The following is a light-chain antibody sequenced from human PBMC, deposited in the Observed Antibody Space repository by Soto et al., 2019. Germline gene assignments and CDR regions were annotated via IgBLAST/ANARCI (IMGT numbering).Light chain of an antibody. CDR3: SSYTSSNTVV. CDR1: SSDIGGYNY. V-gene: IGLV2-14*03. Sequence: QSALTQPASMSGSPGQSITISCTGTSSDIGGYNYVSWYQQHPGKAPKLMIYDVSNWPSGVSNRFSGSKSGNTASLTISGLQAEDEADYYCSSYTSSNTVVFGGGTKLTVL. CDR2: DVS. J-gene: IGLJ2*01.